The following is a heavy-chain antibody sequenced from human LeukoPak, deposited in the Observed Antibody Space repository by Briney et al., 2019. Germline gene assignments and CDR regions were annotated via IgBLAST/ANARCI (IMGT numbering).Heavy chain of an antibody. CDR1: GFTFSDYG. J-gene: IGHJ6*03. D-gene: IGHD1-26*01. CDR3: ARSGSYYTDYYMDV. Sequence: TGGSLRLSCAASGFTFSDYGIHWVRQAPGKGLEWVAVIWSGGSIKYYVDSVKGRFTISRDNSMNTLYLQMNSLRAEDTAVYYCARSGSYYTDYYMDVWGKGTTVTVSS. CDR2: IWSGGSIK. V-gene: IGHV3-33*08.